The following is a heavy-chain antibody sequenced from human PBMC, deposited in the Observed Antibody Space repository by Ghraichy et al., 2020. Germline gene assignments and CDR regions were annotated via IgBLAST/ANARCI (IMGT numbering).Heavy chain of an antibody. CDR2: IYSTGTT. J-gene: IGHJ6*03. D-gene: IGHD5-24*01. CDR1: GDSITSGNYY. Sequence: SETLSLTCTISGDSITSGNYYWSWIRQPAGKGLEWIGRIYSTGTTNSNPSLKSRVTLSVDTSKNQFSLKMTSVTAADTAMYYCARDQRGWQNAFFFYYTDVWGKGTTFTVSS. CDR3: ARDQRGWQNAFFFYYTDV. V-gene: IGHV4-61*02.